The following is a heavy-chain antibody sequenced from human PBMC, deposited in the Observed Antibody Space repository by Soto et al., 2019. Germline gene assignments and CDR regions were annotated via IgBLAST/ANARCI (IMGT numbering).Heavy chain of an antibody. Sequence: QVQLVQSGAEVKKPGSSVKVSCKASGGTFSNYVINWVRQAPGQGLEWMGGIIPMFGTPNYAQKFQGRVTSTADKSTNTAYMELSSLTSEDTAVYYCAKVVDIVATISLWFDPWGQGTLVTVSS. J-gene: IGHJ5*02. CDR1: GGTFSNYV. V-gene: IGHV1-69*06. D-gene: IGHD5-12*01. CDR2: IIPMFGTP. CDR3: AKVVDIVATISLWFDP.